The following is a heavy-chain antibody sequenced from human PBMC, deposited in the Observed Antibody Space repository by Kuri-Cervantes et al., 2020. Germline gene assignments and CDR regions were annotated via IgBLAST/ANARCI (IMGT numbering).Heavy chain of an antibody. J-gene: IGHJ4*02. CDR3: ARDLRPYYGSGSYYNGDPAY. CDR1: GYTFTSYY. Sequence: ASVKVSCKASGYTFTSYYMHWVRQAPGQGLEWMGWINPNSGGTNYAQKFQGWVTMTRDTSISTAYMELSRLRSDDTAVYYCARDLRPYYGSGSYYNGDPAYWGQGALVTVSS. D-gene: IGHD3-10*01. CDR2: INPNSGGT. V-gene: IGHV1-2*04.